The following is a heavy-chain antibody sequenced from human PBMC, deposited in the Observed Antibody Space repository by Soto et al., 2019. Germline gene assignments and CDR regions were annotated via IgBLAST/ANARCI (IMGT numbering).Heavy chain of an antibody. CDR1: GGSFSGYY. V-gene: IGHV4-34*01. J-gene: IGHJ4*02. CDR3: ASASNNRGYSYGPAY. Sequence: QVQLQQWGAGLLKPSETLSLTCAVYGGSFSGYYWTWIRQPPGKGLEWIGELNHSGSTNCNPSLNTRVTISVDTSKNHFSLKLSSVTAADTAVYYCASASNNRGYSYGPAYWGQGPLVTVSS. CDR2: LNHSGST. D-gene: IGHD5-18*01.